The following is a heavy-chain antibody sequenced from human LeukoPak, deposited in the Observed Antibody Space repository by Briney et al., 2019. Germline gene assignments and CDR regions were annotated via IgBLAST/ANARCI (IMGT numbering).Heavy chain of an antibody. CDR2: IIPIFGTA. D-gene: IGHD2-15*01. Sequence: SVKVSCKASGGTFSSYAISWVRQAPGQGLEWMGGIIPIFGTANYAQKFQGRVTITADKSTSTAYMELSSLRSEDTAVYYCARTLVVAVIGYYFDYWGQGTLVTVSS. CDR1: GGTFSSYA. V-gene: IGHV1-69*06. CDR3: ARTLVVAVIGYYFDY. J-gene: IGHJ4*02.